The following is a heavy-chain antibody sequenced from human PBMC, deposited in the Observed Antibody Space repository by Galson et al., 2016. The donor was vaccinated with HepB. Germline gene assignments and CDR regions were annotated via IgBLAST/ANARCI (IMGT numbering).Heavy chain of an antibody. J-gene: IGHJ6*02. CDR2: MNPKSGDT. Sequence: SVKVSCKASGYTFTSSDFNWVRQATGQGLEWMGWMNPKSGDTGFAQKFQGRVTLTMDTSISTAYMELSSLRSEDTAVYYCANSLFGYYFYGLDVWGQGTTVTVSS. D-gene: IGHD3-10*01. CDR1: GYTFTSSD. CDR3: ANSLFGYYFYGLDV. V-gene: IGHV1-8*01.